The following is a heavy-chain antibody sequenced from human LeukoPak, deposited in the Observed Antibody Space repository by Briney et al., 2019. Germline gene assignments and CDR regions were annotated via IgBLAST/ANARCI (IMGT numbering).Heavy chain of an antibody. CDR2: ISYDGGNK. D-gene: IGHD6-13*01. V-gene: IGHV3-30-3*01. CDR3: ARDSGRAAGYYYYYMDV. Sequence: GGSLRLSCAASGFTFSNAWMSWVRQAPGKGLEWVAVISYDGGNKYYADSVKGRFTISRDNSKTTLFLQMNSLRAEDTAVYYCARDSGRAAGYYYYYMDVWGKGTTVTVSS. J-gene: IGHJ6*03. CDR1: GFTFSNAW.